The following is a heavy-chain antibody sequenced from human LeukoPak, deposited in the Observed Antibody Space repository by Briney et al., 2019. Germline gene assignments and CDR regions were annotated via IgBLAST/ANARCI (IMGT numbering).Heavy chain of an antibody. CDR3: AKEFTGGWPFDS. V-gene: IGHV3-23*01. D-gene: IGHD6-19*01. CDR2: ISGSDGIV. Sequence: GGSLRLSCAAPGFMFASYAMSWVRQAPGKGLEWVAGISGSDGIVYYADSVKGRFTISRDNSKNTLYLQMNRLRVEDTAIYYCAKEFTGGWPFDSWGQGTLVTVSS. J-gene: IGHJ4*02. CDR1: GFMFASYA.